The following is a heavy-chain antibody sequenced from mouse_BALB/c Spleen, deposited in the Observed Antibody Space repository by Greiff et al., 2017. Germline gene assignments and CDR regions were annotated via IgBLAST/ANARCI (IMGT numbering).Heavy chain of an antibody. J-gene: IGHJ2*01. Sequence: QVQLQQSGAELARPGASVKLSCKASGYTFTDYYINWVKQRTGQGLEWIGEIYPGSGNTYYNEKFKGKATLTADKSSSTAYMQLSSLTSEDSAVYFCALIYYGNPYFDYWGQGTTLTVSS. CDR2: IYPGSGNT. CDR3: ALIYYGNPYFDY. D-gene: IGHD2-1*01. V-gene: IGHV1-77*01. CDR1: GYTFTDYY.